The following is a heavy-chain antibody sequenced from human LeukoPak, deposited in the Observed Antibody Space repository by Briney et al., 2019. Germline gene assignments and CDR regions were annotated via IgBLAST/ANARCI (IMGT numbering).Heavy chain of an antibody. D-gene: IGHD6-19*01. Sequence: GGSLRLSCAASGFTFSSYAVHWVRQAPGKGLEWVAVISYDGSNKYYADSVKGRFTISRDNSKNTLYLQMNSLRAEDTAVYYCARAKGGIAVAGVWFDPWGQGTLVTVSS. CDR2: ISYDGSNK. CDR3: ARAKGGIAVAGVWFDP. J-gene: IGHJ5*02. V-gene: IGHV3-30*04. CDR1: GFTFSSYA.